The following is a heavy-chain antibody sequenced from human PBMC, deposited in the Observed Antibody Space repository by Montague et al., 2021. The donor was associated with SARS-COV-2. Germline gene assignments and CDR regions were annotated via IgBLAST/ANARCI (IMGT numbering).Heavy chain of an antibody. J-gene: IGHJ4*02. V-gene: IGHV4-59*08. CDR2: IYYSGST. CDR3: ARLALGYFDWLIEGYFDY. CDR1: GGSISSYY. Sequence: SETLSLTCTVSGGSISSYYWSWIRQPPGKGLEWIGYIYYSGSTNYNPSLKSRVTISIDTSKNQFSLKLSSVTAADTAVYYCARLALGYFDWLIEGYFDYWGQGTLVTVSS. D-gene: IGHD3-9*01.